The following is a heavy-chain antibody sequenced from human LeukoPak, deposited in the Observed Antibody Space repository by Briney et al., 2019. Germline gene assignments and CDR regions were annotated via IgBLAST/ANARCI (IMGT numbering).Heavy chain of an antibody. Sequence: SETLSLTCAVYGGSFSGYYWSWIRQPPGKGLEWIGYIYYSGSTNYNPSLKSRVTISVDTSKNQLSLKLSSVTAADTAVYYCAGHDYGGLVDYWGQGTLVTVSS. CDR2: IYYSGST. J-gene: IGHJ4*02. V-gene: IGHV4-59*01. D-gene: IGHD4-23*01. CDR1: GGSFSGYY. CDR3: AGHDYGGLVDY.